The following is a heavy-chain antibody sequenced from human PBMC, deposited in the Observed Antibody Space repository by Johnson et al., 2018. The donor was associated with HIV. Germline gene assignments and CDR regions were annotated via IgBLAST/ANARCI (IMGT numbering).Heavy chain of an antibody. J-gene: IGHJ3*02. CDR1: GFTFNNFA. CDR3: ARDRPYFYGDYSAFDI. D-gene: IGHD4-17*01. Sequence: VQLVESGGGLVQPWGSLRLSCAASGFTFNNFAMSWVRQAPGKGLDWASGISGSGTSTYYADSVKGRFTISRDNSKDTLFLHMNSLRAEDTAVYYCARDRPYFYGDYSAFDIWGQGTMVTVSS. CDR2: ISGSGTST. V-gene: IGHV3-23*04.